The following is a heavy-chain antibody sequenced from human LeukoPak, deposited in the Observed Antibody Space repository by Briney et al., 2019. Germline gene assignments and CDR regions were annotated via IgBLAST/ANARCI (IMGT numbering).Heavy chain of an antibody. CDR1: GGTFSSYT. V-gene: IGHV1-69*02. D-gene: IGHD1-26*01. J-gene: IGHJ6*03. Sequence: SVKVSCKASGGTFSSYTISWVRQAPGQGLECMGRIISILGIANYAQKFQGRVTITADKSTSTAYMELSSLRSEDTAVYYCARSGSPKNYYYYYMDVWGKGTTVTVSS. CDR3: ARSGSPKNYYYYYMDV. CDR2: IISILGIA.